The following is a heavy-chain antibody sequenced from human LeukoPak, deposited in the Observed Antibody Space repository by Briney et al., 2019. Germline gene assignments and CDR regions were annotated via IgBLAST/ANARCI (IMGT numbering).Heavy chain of an antibody. CDR2: MNPNSGNT. CDR1: GYTFTSYD. J-gene: IGHJ6*03. Sequence: ASVKVSCKASGYTFTSYDINWVRQATGQGLEWMGWMNPNSGNTGYAQKFQGRVTITRSTSISTVYMELSSLRSEDTAVYYCARGGYDSSGYYFARGDYYYYMDAWGKGTTVTISS. D-gene: IGHD3-22*01. V-gene: IGHV1-8*03. CDR3: ARGGYDSSGYYFARGDYYYYMDA.